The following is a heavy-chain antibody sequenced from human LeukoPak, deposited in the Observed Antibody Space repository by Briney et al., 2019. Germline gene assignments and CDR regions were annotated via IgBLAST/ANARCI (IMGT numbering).Heavy chain of an antibody. V-gene: IGHV4-59*12. Sequence: PSETLSLTCTVSGGSISSYYWSGLGQPPGKELEGMGYIYYSGSTNYKPSLKSRATISVDTSKNQSSLQLSSVSAADSAVYYCAKEWLYGCTNDVCRDDAFDIWGQGTMVTVSS. J-gene: IGHJ3*02. D-gene: IGHD2-8*01. CDR2: IYYSGST. CDR3: AKEWLYGCTNDVCRDDAFDI. CDR1: GGSISSYY.